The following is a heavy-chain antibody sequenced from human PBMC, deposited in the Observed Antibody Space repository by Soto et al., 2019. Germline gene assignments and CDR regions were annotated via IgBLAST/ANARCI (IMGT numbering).Heavy chain of an antibody. J-gene: IGHJ6*03. Sequence: ASVKVSCKASGYTLTSYGISWVRQAPGQGLEWMGWISAYNGNTNYAQRLQGRVTMTTDTSTSTAYMELRSLRSDDTAVYYCARLYFSGGSCYSGGYYYYYYMDVWGKGTTVTVSS. D-gene: IGHD2-15*01. CDR3: ARLYFSGGSCYSGGYYYYYYMDV. V-gene: IGHV1-18*01. CDR1: GYTLTSYG. CDR2: ISAYNGNT.